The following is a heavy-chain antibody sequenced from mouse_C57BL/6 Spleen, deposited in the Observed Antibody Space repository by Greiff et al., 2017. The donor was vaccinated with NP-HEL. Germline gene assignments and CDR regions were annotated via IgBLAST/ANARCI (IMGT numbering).Heavy chain of an antibody. CDR2: ISSGSSTI. Sequence: EVKLMESGGGLVKPGGSLKLSCAASGFTFSDYGMHWVRQAPEKGLEWVAYISSGSSTIYYADTVKGRFTISRDNAKNTLFLHMTSLRSEYTAMYYCARGYYSNYGAMDYWGQGTSVTVSS. CDR1: GFTFSDYG. CDR3: ARGYYSNYGAMDY. J-gene: IGHJ4*01. V-gene: IGHV5-17*01. D-gene: IGHD2-5*01.